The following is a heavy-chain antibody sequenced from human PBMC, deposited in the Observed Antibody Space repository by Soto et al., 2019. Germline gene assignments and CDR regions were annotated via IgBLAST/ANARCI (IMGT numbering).Heavy chain of an antibody. CDR2: IYYSGST. J-gene: IGHJ6*02. CDR1: RDSIGSADNY. V-gene: IGHV4-30-4*01. CDR3: AAQPPAGSYYDLGSYYHRDSQYV. Sequence: SETLALTCSVSRDSIGSADNYCTWIRQPPGKSLEWIRHIYYSGSTYYNSSLKSRFTISLDTSKNQFSLKLSSVTAAYTALYYCAAQPPAGSYYDLGSYYHRDSQYVPAQRPTDLGSS. D-gene: IGHD3-10*01.